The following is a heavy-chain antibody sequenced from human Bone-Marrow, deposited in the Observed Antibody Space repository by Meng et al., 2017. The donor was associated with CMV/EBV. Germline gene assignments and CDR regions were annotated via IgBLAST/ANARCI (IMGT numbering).Heavy chain of an antibody. D-gene: IGHD4-23*01. CDR3: ARDPYGCNSGLLSYYYYGMDL. J-gene: IGHJ6*02. CDR1: GDSVSNNSAA. CDR2: TYYRSKWYN. V-gene: IGHV6-1*01. Sequence: SQTLSLTCAISGDSVSNNSAAWNWIRQSPSRGLELLGRTYYRSKWYNDYAVSVKSRITINPDTSKNQFSLQLNSVTPEDTAVYYCARDPYGCNSGLLSYYYYGMDLWGQGTTVTVSS.